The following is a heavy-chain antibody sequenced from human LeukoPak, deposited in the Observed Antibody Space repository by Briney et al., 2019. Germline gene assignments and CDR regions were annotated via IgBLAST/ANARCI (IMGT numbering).Heavy chain of an antibody. CDR3: ARDGAAIPRGMTRDYYYYRDV. V-gene: IGHV1-69*13. J-gene: IGHJ6*03. CDR2: IIPIFGTA. CDR1: AGTFTSYA. Sequence: SVKVSCKASAGTFTSYAISWVRQAPGQGLEWMGGIIPIFGTANYAQKFQGRVTITADESTSTAYMELSSLRAEDTAVYYCARDGAAIPRGMTRDYYYYRDVWGKGTTVSVSS. D-gene: IGHD3-16*01.